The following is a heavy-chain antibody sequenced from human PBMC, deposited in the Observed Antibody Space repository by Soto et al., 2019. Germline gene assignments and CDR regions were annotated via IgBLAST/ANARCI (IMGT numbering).Heavy chain of an antibody. D-gene: IGHD3-10*01. CDR3: AREVWLVRGLAHQDPNHNWFDP. Sequence: SETLSLTCTVSGGSISSYYWSWIRQPPGKGLEWIGYIYYSGSTNYNPSLKSRVTISVDTSKNQFSLKLSSVTAADTAVYYCAREVWLVRGLAHQDPNHNWFDPWGQGTLVTVSS. J-gene: IGHJ5*02. CDR2: IYYSGST. CDR1: GGSISSYY. V-gene: IGHV4-59*01.